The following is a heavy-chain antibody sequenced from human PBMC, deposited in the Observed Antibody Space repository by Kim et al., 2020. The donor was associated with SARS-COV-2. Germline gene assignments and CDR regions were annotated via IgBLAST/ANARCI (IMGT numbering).Heavy chain of an antibody. CDR2: ISSSSSYT. V-gene: IGHV3-11*03. CDR1: GFTFSDYY. D-gene: IGHD2-15*01. Sequence: GGSLRLSCAASGFTFSDYYMSWIRQAPGKGLEWVSYISSSSSYTNYADSVKGRFTISRDNAKNSLYLQMNSLRAEDTAVYYCARQGGSRLLDAFDIWGQGTMVTVSS. J-gene: IGHJ3*02. CDR3: ARQGGSRLLDAFDI.